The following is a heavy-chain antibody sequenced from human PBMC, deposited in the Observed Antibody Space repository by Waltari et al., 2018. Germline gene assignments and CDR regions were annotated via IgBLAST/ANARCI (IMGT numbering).Heavy chain of an antibody. CDR1: GFSLNTDGVR. CDR2: IDWDDDK. V-gene: IGHV2-70*04. Sequence: QVTLKESGPALVKPTQTLTLTCTFSGFSLNTDGVRVSWIRQAPGKALEWLARIDWDDDKFYSTSLKTRLTISKDTSKNQVVLTMTNMDPVDTATYYCAWAERDRPYFDYWGQGTLVTVSS. D-gene: IGHD1-1*01. J-gene: IGHJ4*02. CDR3: AWAERDRPYFDY.